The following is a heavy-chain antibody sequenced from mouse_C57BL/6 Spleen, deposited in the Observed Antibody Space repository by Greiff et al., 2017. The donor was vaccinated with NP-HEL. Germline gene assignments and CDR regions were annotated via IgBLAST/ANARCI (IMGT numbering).Heavy chain of an antibody. CDR2: INPGSGGT. V-gene: IGHV1-54*01. CDR1: GYAFTNYL. CDR3: AREETDGYYIDY. D-gene: IGHD2-3*01. Sequence: VQLQQSGAELVRPGTSVKVSCKASGYAFTNYLIEWVKQRPGQGLEWIGVINPGSGGTNNNEKFKGKATLTADKSSSTAYMQLSSLTSEDSAVYFCAREETDGYYIDYWGQGTTLTVSS. J-gene: IGHJ2*01.